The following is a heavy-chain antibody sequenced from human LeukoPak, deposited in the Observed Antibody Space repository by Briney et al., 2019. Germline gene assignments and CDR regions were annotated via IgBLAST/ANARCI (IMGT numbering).Heavy chain of an antibody. CDR2: IYTSGST. CDR1: GGSISSYY. CDR3: ASPGGSGLRAFDI. Sequence: SETLSLTCTVSGGSISSYYWRWIRQPAGKGMKWIRRIYTSGSTNYNPSLKSRVTMSVDTSKNQFPLKLSSVTAADTAVYYCASPGGSGLRAFDIWGQGTMVTVSS. V-gene: IGHV4-4*07. D-gene: IGHD3-10*01. J-gene: IGHJ3*02.